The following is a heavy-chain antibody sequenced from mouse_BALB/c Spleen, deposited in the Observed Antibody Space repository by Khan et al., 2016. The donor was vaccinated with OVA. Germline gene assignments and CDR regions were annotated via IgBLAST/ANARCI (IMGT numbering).Heavy chain of an antibody. J-gene: IGHJ4*01. V-gene: IGHV3-6*02. D-gene: IGHD2-1*01. CDR3: ARSNGNYDYAMDY. CDR1: GYSITSGYY. Sequence: EVQLQESGPGLVKPSQSLSLTCSVTGYSITSGYYWNWIRQFPGNKLEWMGYISYDGSNNYNPSLKNRISITRDTSKNQFFLKLISVTTEDTATYYCARSNGNYDYAMDYWGQGTSVNVSS. CDR2: ISYDGSN.